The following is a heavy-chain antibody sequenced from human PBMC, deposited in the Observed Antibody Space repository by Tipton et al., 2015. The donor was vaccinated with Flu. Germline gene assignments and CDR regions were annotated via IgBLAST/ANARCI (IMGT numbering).Heavy chain of an antibody. CDR1: GLSVSGNY. CDR3: ARDRGGYCSGYRCLPRFDY. D-gene: IGHD2-15*01. V-gene: IGHV3-53*01. Sequence: VQLVQSGGALIQPGGSLRLSCEASGLSVSGNYMTWVRQAPGKGLEWISVIYSGDDTKYADSVKGRFTMSRDNSKNTVFLQMNSLRAEDTAVYYCARDRGGYCSGYRCLPRFDYRGKGALVTVSS. CDR2: IYSGDDT. J-gene: IGHJ4*02.